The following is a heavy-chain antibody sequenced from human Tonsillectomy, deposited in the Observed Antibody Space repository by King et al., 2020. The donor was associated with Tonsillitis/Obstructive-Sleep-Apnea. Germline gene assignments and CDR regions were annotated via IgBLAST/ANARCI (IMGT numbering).Heavy chain of an antibody. CDR2: IYPGDFDT. J-gene: IGHJ3*02. V-gene: IGHV5-51*03. Sequence: VQLVESGAEVKKPGESLKISCKGFGYSFTNYWIAWVRQMPGKGLEWMGIIYPGDFDTRYSPSFQGQVTISADKSISTAYLQWSSLTPSDTAMYYCARPLTWGQPRGAFYIWGQGTMVTVSS. CDR1: GYSFTNYW. D-gene: IGHD7-27*01. CDR3: ARPLTWGQPRGAFYI.